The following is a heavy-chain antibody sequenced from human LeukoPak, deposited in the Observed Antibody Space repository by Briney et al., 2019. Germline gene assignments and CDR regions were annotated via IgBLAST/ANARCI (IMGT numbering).Heavy chain of an antibody. CDR3: ARGVVVTAATFDY. CDR2: IYHSGST. CDR1: GGSISSGGYS. J-gene: IGHJ4*02. Sequence: SETLSLTCAVSGGSISSGGYSWSWIRQPPGKGLEWIGYIYHSGSTYYNPSLKSRVTISVDRSKNQFSLKLSSVTAADTAVYYCARGVVVTAATFDYWGQGTLVTVSS. D-gene: IGHD2-21*02. V-gene: IGHV4-30-2*01.